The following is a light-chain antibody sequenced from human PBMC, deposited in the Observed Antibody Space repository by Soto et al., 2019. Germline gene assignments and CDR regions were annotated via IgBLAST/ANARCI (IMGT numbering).Light chain of an antibody. J-gene: IGLJ2*01. CDR1: SSNIGSNT. Sequence: QSLLTQPPSASGTPGQRVTISCSGRSSNIGSNTVNWYQQLPGTAPKLLLYSNDQRPSGVPDRFCGSKSGTSASLAMSGLQSEDEAEYYCATWDYHLNGPVFGGGTKLTVL. V-gene: IGLV1-44*01. CDR3: ATWDYHLNGPV. CDR2: SND.